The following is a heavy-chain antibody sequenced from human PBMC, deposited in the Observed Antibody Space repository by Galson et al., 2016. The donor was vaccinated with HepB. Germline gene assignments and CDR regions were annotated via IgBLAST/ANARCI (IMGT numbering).Heavy chain of an antibody. V-gene: IGHV3-23*03. Sequence: SLRLSCAASGFTFVNYAMTWVRQAPGKGLEWVSTVEKDGSYTYYADSVQGRFTISRDNSKNTLYLHMNSLRAEDTAVYYCAKEVGSLIEEWYNDYWGQGTLVTVSS. CDR3: AKEVGSLIEEWYNDY. CDR2: VEKDGSYT. D-gene: IGHD3-10*01. CDR1: GFTFVNYA. J-gene: IGHJ4*02.